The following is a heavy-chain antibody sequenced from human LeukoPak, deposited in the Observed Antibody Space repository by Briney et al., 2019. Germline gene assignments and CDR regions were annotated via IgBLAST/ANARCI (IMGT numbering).Heavy chain of an antibody. CDR2: IIPIFRIA. CDR1: GGTFSSYA. CDR3: ARDLTRDGYNHDIRYGMDV. J-gene: IGHJ6*02. Sequence: SVKVSCKASGGTFSSYAISWVQQAPGQGLEWMGRIIPIFRIANYAQKFQGRVTITADKSTSTAYMELSSLRSEDTAVYYCARDLTRDGYNHDIRYGMDVWGQGTTVTVSS. V-gene: IGHV1-69*04. D-gene: IGHD5-24*01.